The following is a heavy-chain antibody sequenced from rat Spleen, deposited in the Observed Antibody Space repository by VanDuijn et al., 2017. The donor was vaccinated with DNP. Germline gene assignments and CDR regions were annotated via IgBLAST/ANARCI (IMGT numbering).Heavy chain of an antibody. CDR2: ISYDGGST. CDR3: VSPDYYDGSYPFF. J-gene: IGHJ1*01. Sequence: EVQLVESGGGLVQPGRSLKLSCAASGFTFSDYYMAWVRQAPMKGLEWVAYISYDGGSTSYGDSVKGRFTISRDNAKSTLYLQMNSLRSEDMATYYWVSPDYYDGSYPFFWGPGTMVTVSS. D-gene: IGHD1-12*02. CDR1: GFTFSDYY. V-gene: IGHV5-22*01.